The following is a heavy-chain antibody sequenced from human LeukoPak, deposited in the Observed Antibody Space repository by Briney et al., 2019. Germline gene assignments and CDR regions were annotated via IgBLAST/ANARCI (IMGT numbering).Heavy chain of an antibody. D-gene: IGHD3-10*01. CDR1: GYTFSDYT. CDR2: ISPSSNAA. CDR3: ARSRELLDFDT. V-gene: IGHV1-2*02. Sequence: ASAKVPCKTSGYTFSDYTIHWVRQAPGQGLEWMGWISPSSNAANYAQRFEGRVSLTRDTSISTADMVLTSLTSDDTGVYYCARSRELLDFDTWGQGTLVTVSS. J-gene: IGHJ4*02.